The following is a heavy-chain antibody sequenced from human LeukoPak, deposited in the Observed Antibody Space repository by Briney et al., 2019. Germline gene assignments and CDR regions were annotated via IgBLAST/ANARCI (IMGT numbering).Heavy chain of an antibody. D-gene: IGHD3-10*01. Sequence: SVKVSCKASGYTFTSYGISWVRQAPGQGLEWMGRIIPILGIANYAQKFQGRVTITADKSTSTAYMELSSLRSEDTAVYYCARDGAYYYGSGSYYTIDYWGQGTLVTVSS. V-gene: IGHV1-69*04. CDR2: IIPILGIA. CDR1: GYTFTSYG. J-gene: IGHJ4*02. CDR3: ARDGAYYYGSGSYYTIDY.